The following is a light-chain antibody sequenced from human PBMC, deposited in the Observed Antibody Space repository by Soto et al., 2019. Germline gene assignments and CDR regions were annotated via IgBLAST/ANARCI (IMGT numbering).Light chain of an antibody. CDR1: SSNIGSNT. CDR3: AAWDDGLNGPE. CDR2: SNN. V-gene: IGLV1-44*01. Sequence: QPVLTQPPSASGTPGQRVTISCSGSSSNIGSNTVNWYHQLPGTAPKLLIYSNNQRPSGVPDRFSGSKSGTSASLAISGLRPEDEGYYSCAAWDDGLNGPEFGGGTKLTVL. J-gene: IGLJ2*01.